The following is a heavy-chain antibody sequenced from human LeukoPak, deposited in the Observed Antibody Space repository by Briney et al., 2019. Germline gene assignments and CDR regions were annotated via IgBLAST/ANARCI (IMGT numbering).Heavy chain of an antibody. CDR3: VKGSGTGWYGH. Sequence: PGGSLRLSCSASGFTFNTYSMHWVRRAPGKGLEYVSAISSNGAATYYSDSVKGRFTISRDNSKNMLFLQMSSLRAEDTAVYFCVKGSGTGWYGHWGQGTLATVSS. J-gene: IGHJ1*01. V-gene: IGHV3-64D*06. D-gene: IGHD6-19*01. CDR2: ISSNGAAT. CDR1: GFTFNTYS.